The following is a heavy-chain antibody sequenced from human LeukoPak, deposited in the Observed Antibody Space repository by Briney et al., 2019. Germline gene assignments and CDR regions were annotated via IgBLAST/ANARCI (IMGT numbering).Heavy chain of an antibody. D-gene: IGHD3-3*01. J-gene: IGHJ5*02. Sequence: SETLSLTCAVYGGSFSGYYWSWIRQPPGKGLEWIGEINHSGSTNYNPSLKSRVTISVDTSKNQFSLKLSSVTAADTAVYYCARGVYDFWSGYFNSNWFDPWGQGTLVTVSS. CDR1: GGSFSGYY. V-gene: IGHV4-34*01. CDR2: INHSGST. CDR3: ARGVYDFWSGYFNSNWFDP.